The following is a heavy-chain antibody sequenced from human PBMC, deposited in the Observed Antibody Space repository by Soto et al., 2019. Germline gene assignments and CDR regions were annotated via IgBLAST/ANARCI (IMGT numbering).Heavy chain of an antibody. Sequence: PGGSLRLSCAASGFTFSSYAMSWVRQAPGKGLEWVSAISVSGGSTYYADSVKGRFTISRDNSKNTLYLQMNSLRAEDTAVYYCAKDWKSHVDTAMDDAFDIWGQGTMVTVSS. CDR3: AKDWKSHVDTAMDDAFDI. CDR1: GFTFSSYA. J-gene: IGHJ3*02. V-gene: IGHV3-23*01. D-gene: IGHD5-18*01. CDR2: ISVSGGST.